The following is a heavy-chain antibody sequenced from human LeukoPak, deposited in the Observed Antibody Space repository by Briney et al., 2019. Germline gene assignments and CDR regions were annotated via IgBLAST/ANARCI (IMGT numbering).Heavy chain of an antibody. CDR3: ARDGGSYSYYYYMDV. Sequence: SVKVSCKASGGTFSSYAISWVRQAPGQGLEWMGGIIPIFGTANYAQKLQGRVTMTTDTSTSTAYMELRSLRSDDTAVYYCARDGGSYSYYYYMDVWGKGTTVTVSS. CDR1: GGTFSSYA. CDR2: IIPIFGTA. D-gene: IGHD1-26*01. J-gene: IGHJ6*03. V-gene: IGHV1-69*05.